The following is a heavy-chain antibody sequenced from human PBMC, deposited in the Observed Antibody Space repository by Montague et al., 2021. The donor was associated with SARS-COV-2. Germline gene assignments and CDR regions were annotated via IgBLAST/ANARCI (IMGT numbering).Heavy chain of an antibody. Sequence: SETLSLTCSVSGFSISSGYYWGWIRQTPGKGLEWIGSRYQNGATYYSPSLKRPVTILLDTSKNQFSLSLTSVTAADTAVYHCARSGVGIFDFSYFDSWGQGSPVIVSS. J-gene: IGHJ4*02. D-gene: IGHD3-3*01. CDR1: GFSISSGYY. V-gene: IGHV4-38-2*02. CDR3: ARSGVGIFDFSYFDS. CDR2: RYQNGAT.